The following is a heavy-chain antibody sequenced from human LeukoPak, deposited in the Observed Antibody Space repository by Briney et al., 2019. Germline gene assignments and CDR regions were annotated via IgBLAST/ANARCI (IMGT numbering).Heavy chain of an antibody. CDR3: TTEPYCGGDCYPDDY. CDR2: IKSKTDGGTT. D-gene: IGHD2-21*01. J-gene: IGHJ4*02. Sequence: GRSLRLSCAASGFTFSNAWMSWVRQAPGKGLEWVGRIKSKTDGGTTDYAAPVKGRFTISRDDSKNTLYLQMNSLKTEDTAVYYCTTEPYCGGDCYPDDYWGQGTLVTVSS. CDR1: GFTFSNAW. V-gene: IGHV3-15*01.